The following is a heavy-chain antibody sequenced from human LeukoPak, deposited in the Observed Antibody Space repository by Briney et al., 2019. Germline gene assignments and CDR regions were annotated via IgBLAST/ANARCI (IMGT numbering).Heavy chain of an antibody. V-gene: IGHV3-48*03. CDR2: ISNSGGTT. Sequence: PGGSLRLSCAASGFPFSNHDMNWVRQAPGKGLEWVSYISNSGGTTYYADSVKGRFTISRDNAKDSLYLQMNSLRAEDTALYFCARRFDYWGQGTLVTVSS. CDR1: GFPFSNHD. CDR3: ARRFDY. D-gene: IGHD3-10*01. J-gene: IGHJ4*02.